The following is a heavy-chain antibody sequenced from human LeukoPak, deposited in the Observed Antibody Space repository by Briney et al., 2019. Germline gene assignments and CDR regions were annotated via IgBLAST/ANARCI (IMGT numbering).Heavy chain of an antibody. D-gene: IGHD3-16*02. CDR1: GGSFSGYY. CDR3: ARGPTYDYVWGSYRSSLVYFDY. J-gene: IGHJ4*02. V-gene: IGHV4-34*01. CDR2: INHSGST. Sequence: SETLSLTCAVYGGSFSGYYWSWIRRPPGKGLEWIGEINHSGSTNYNPSLKSRVTISVDTPKNQFSLKLSSVTAADTAAYYCARGPTYDYVWGSYRSSLVYFDYWGQGTLVTVSS.